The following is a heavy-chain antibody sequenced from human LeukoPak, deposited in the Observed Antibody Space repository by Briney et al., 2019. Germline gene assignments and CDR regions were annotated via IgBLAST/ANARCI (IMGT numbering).Heavy chain of an antibody. CDR2: ISAYNGNT. J-gene: IGHJ4*02. D-gene: IGHD3-22*01. CDR1: GYTFTSYG. Sequence: ASVKVSCKASGYTFTSYGISWVRQAPGQGLEWMGWISAYNGNTNYAQKLQGRVTMTTDTSTSTAYMELRSLRSDDTAVYYCARDPSGDSSGYFDYWGQGTLVTVSS. V-gene: IGHV1-18*01. CDR3: ARDPSGDSSGYFDY.